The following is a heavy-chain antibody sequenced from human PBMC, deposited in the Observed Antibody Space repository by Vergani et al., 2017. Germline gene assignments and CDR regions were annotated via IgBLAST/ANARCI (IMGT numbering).Heavy chain of an antibody. CDR2: ISYDGSNK. CDR3: ARSSIAARPGLYYYYYYYMDV. V-gene: IGHV3-30-3*01. J-gene: IGHJ6*03. Sequence: QVQLVESGGGVVQPGRSLRLSCAASGCTFSSYAMHWVRQAPGKGLEWVAVISYDGSNKYYADSVKGRFTISRDNSKNTLYLQMNSLRAEDTAVYYCARSSIAARPGLYYYYYYYMDVWGKGTTVTVSS. CDR1: GCTFSSYA. D-gene: IGHD6-6*01.